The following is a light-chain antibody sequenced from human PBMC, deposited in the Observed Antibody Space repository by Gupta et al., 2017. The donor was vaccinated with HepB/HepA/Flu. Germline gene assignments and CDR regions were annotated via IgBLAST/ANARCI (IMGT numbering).Light chain of an antibody. Sequence: EIVLTQSPATLSLSPGDRATLSCRASQSVSSYLAWYQQKPGQAPRLLIYAASNRATGIPARFSGSGSGTDFTLTISSLEPEDFAVYYCQQRSNWPPTFGQGTKVEIK. CDR3: QQRSNWPPT. CDR1: QSVSSY. CDR2: AAS. J-gene: IGKJ1*01. V-gene: IGKV3-11*01.